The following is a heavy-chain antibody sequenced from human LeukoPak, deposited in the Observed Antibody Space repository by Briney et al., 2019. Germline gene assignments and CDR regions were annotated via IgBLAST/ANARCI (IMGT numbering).Heavy chain of an antibody. V-gene: IGHV4-39*07. D-gene: IGHD2-15*01. Sequence: SETLSLTCTVSGGSISSSSYYWGWIRQPPGKGLEWIGSIYHSGSTYYNPSLKSRVTISVDTSKNQFSLKLSSVTAADTAVYYCARVVVPGWFDPWGQGNLVTVSS. CDR1: GGSISSSSYY. J-gene: IGHJ5*02. CDR2: IYHSGST. CDR3: ARVVVPGWFDP.